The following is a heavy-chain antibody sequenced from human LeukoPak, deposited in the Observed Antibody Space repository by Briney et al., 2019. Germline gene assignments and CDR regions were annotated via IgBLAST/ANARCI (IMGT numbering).Heavy chain of an antibody. V-gene: IGHV1-2*02. CDR2: INPNSGGT. J-gene: IGHJ3*02. CDR1: GYTFTGFY. D-gene: IGHD1-26*01. CDR3: ARAGSYPTSDAFDI. Sequence: ASVKVSCKASGYTFTGFYMHWVRQAPGQGLEWMGWINPNSGGTNYAQKFQGRVTMTRDTSISTAYMELSRLRSDDTAVYYCARAGSYPTSDAFDIWGQGTMVTVSS.